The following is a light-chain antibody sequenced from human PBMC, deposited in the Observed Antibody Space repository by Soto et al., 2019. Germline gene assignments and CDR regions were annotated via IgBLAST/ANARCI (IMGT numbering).Light chain of an antibody. CDR2: ISN. CDR3: AAWDDSLNGPV. J-gene: IGLJ2*01. V-gene: IGLV1-44*01. Sequence: QSVLTQPASASGTPGRRVTISCSGGSSNIGSNTVSWYQQLPGAAPKLLIYISNERPSGVPDRFSGSKSGTSASLAISGLQSEDEAEYYCAAWDDSLNGPVFGGGTKVTVL. CDR1: SSNIGSNT.